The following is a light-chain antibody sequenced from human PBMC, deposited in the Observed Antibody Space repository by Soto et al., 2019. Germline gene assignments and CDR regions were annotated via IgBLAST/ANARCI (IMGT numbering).Light chain of an antibody. CDR3: QQYHSLIT. V-gene: IGKV1-5*03. CDR1: QSISSW. CDR2: KAS. J-gene: IGKJ4*01. Sequence: DIQMTQSPSTLSASVGDRVTITCRASQSISSWLAWYQQKPGKAPKLLIYKASSLEGGVPSRFSGSGSGTEFTLTISSLQPDDFATYYCQQYHSLITFGGGTKVEIK.